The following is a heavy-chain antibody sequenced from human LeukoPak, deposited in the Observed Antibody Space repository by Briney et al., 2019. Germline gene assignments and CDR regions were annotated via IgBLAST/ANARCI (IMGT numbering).Heavy chain of an antibody. J-gene: IGHJ3*02. D-gene: IGHD3-22*01. CDR3: ASDMECDSSRGSYAFDI. Sequence: GRSLRLSCAASGVTFSRYAMHWVRQAPGKGLEWVALISYDGSNKYNADSVKGRFTISRDNSKNTLYLQMNSLRAEDTAVYYCASDMECDSSRGSYAFDIWGEGTMVTVSS. CDR1: GVTFSRYA. CDR2: ISYDGSNK. V-gene: IGHV3-30-3*01.